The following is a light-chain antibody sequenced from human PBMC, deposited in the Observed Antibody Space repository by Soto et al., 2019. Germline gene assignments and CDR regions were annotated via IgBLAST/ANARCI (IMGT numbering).Light chain of an antibody. V-gene: IGKV1-5*03. CDR3: QRYDSYPLS. Sequence: DIQMTQSPSTLSASVGDRVTVTCRASQSISSWLAWYQQKPGKAPKLLIYKASSLESGDPSRFSGSGSGTEFTLTISSLQPDDFATYYCQRYDSYPLSFGGGTKVDIK. CDR1: QSISSW. CDR2: KAS. J-gene: IGKJ4*01.